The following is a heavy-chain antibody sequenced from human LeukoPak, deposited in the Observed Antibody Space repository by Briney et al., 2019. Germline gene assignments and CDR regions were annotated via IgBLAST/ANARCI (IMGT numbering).Heavy chain of an antibody. CDR3: AREDYYDSSGYYKNKEYSQH. CDR1: GYTFTGYY. CDR2: INPNSGGT. J-gene: IGHJ1*01. D-gene: IGHD3-22*01. Sequence: GASVKVSCKASGYTFTGYYIHWVRQAPGQGLEWMGWINPNSGGTNYAQKFQGRVTMTRDTSISTAYMELSRLRSDDTAVYYCAREDYYDSSGYYKNKEYSQHWGQGTLVTVSS. V-gene: IGHV1-2*02.